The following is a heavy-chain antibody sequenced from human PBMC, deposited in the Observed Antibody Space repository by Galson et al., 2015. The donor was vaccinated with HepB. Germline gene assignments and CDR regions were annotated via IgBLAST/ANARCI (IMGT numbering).Heavy chain of an antibody. CDR2: ISYDGSNK. CDR3: AKDRPQSWGYYYYYYGMDV. Sequence: SLRLSCAASGFTFSSYGMHWVRQAPGKGLEWVAVISYDGSNKYYADSVKGRFTISRDNSKNTLYLQMNSLRAEDTAVYYGAKDRPQSWGYYYYYYGMDVWGQGTTVTVSS. J-gene: IGHJ6*02. CDR1: GFTFSSYG. D-gene: IGHD3-16*01. V-gene: IGHV3-30*18.